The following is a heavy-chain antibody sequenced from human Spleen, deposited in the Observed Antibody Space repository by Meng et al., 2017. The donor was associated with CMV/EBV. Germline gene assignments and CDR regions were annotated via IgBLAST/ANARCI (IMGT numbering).Heavy chain of an antibody. CDR2: INPNSGDT. V-gene: IGHV1-2*02. J-gene: IGHJ4*02. CDR1: TFTGYY. CDR3: ARVRGLCSSGSCYSDFDY. Sequence: TFTGYYMHWMRQATGQGLEWMGWINPNSGDTKYAQKIQGRVTMTRDTSINTAYMELSGLRSDDTAVYYCARVRGLCSSGSCYSDFDYWGQGTLVTVSS. D-gene: IGHD2-15*01.